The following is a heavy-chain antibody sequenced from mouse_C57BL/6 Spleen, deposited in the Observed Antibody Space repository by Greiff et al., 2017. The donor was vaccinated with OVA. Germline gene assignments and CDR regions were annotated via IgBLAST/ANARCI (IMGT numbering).Heavy chain of an antibody. D-gene: IGHD2-12*01. Sequence: QVTLKVSGPGILQPSQTLSLTCSFSGFSLSTFGMGVGWIRQPSGKGLEWLAHIWWDDDKYYNPALKSRLTISKDTSKNQVFRKIANVDTADTATYYCARPHRDSYYGYWGQGTTLTVSS. CDR3: ARPHRDSYYGY. CDR2: IWWDDDK. J-gene: IGHJ2*01. CDR1: GFSLSTFGMG. V-gene: IGHV8-8*01.